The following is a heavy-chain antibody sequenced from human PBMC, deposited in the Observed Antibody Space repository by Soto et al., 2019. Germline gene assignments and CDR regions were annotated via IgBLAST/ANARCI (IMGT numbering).Heavy chain of an antibody. J-gene: IGHJ4*02. CDR2: IFNTGRA. CDR3: ASMTYGDHFDY. CDR1: GGSLTTNY. D-gene: IGHD3-10*01. Sequence: QVHLQESGPGLVKPSETLSLTCFFSGGSLTTNYWSWIRQPPGKGLEWVGYIFNTGRANFNPSLRSRGSMSKDTSKRHLTLNLTSVTAADTAVYYCASMTYGDHFDYWGQGSRVTVSS. V-gene: IGHV4-59*01.